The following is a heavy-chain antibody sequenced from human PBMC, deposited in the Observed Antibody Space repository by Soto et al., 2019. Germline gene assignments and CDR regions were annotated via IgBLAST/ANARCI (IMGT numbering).Heavy chain of an antibody. D-gene: IGHD3-16*01. CDR3: ERGSKMTTF. Sequence: LACSSAGFTFISYIITWVRQAPGKGLDWVSTISSGISYIYYADSVKGRFTISRDDANNSLYLQMNSLRADDTAVYYCERGSKMTTFWGQGTLVTVSS. CDR1: GFTFISYI. V-gene: IGHV3-21*01. CDR2: ISSGISYI. J-gene: IGHJ4*02.